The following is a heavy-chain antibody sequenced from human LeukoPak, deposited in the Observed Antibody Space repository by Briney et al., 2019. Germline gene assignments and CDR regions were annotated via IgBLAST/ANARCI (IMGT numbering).Heavy chain of an antibody. CDR3: AWGGGGWSGRSWSNYWFFDL. CDR1: GGSIRDFY. J-gene: IGHJ2*01. CDR2: IYYSGST. Sequence: SETLSLTCTVSGGSIRDFYWSWIRQPPGRGLEWIGYIYYSGSTNHNPSLKSRVALSVDTSKNQFSLKLNSVTAADTALDCCAWGGGGWSGRSWSNYWFFDLWGRGTLVTVSS. V-gene: IGHV4-59*01. D-gene: IGHD6-13*01.